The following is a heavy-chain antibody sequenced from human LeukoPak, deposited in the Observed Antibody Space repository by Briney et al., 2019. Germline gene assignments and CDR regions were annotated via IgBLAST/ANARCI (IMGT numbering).Heavy chain of an antibody. Sequence: SETLSLTFTVSGGSISSSSYYWGWIRQPPGKGLEWIGSIYYSGSTYYNPSLKSRVTISVDTSKNQFSLKLSSVTAADTAVYYCARLLESSGWYHPPGFDYWGQGTLVTVSS. J-gene: IGHJ4*02. CDR3: ARLLESSGWYHPPGFDY. CDR1: GGSISSSSYY. V-gene: IGHV4-39*01. CDR2: IYYSGST. D-gene: IGHD6-19*01.